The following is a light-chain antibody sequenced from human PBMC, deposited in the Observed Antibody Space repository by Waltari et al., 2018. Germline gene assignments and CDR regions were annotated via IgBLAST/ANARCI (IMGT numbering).Light chain of an antibody. CDR1: CSNIGRNT. V-gene: IGLV1-44*01. CDR2: SNN. J-gene: IGLJ2*01. CDR3: AAWDDSLNVL. Sequence: QSVLTQPPSPSATPGQRVTISCSGRCSNIGRNTVTWYQQLPGTAPKLLIYSNNQRPSGVPDRFSGSKSGTSASLAISGLQSEDEADYYCAAWDDSLNVLFGGGTKLTVL.